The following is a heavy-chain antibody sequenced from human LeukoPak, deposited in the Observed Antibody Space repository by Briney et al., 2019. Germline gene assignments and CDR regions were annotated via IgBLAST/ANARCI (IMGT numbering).Heavy chain of an antibody. CDR1: GFTFRSYW. D-gene: IGHD2-8*02. CDR2: IKQDGSEK. CDR3: ARTTAALVGY. Sequence: GGSLRLSCAASGFTFRSYWMTWVRQAPGKGLEWVANIKQDGSEKYYVDSVKGRFTISRDNAKNSLYLQMNSLRAEDTAVYYCARTTAALVGYRGQGTLVTVSS. J-gene: IGHJ4*02. V-gene: IGHV3-7*03.